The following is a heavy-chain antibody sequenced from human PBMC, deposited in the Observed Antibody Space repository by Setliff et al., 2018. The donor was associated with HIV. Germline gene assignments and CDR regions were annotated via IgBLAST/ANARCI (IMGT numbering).Heavy chain of an antibody. Sequence: SETLSLTCTVSGDSISDSSNYWGWIRQPPGKGLEWIGEINHSGDTNYNPSLKSRVTISVDTTNSHFSLKLSSVTAADTAVYFCARAQTRPSHYYSYYMDVWGKGTTVTVSS. V-gene: IGHV4-39*02. CDR1: GDSISDSSNY. CDR3: ARAQTRPSHYYSYYMDV. CDR2: INHSGDT. J-gene: IGHJ6*03.